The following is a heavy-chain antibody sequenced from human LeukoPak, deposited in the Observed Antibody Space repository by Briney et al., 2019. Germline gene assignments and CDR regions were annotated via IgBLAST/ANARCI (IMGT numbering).Heavy chain of an antibody. CDR3: ARDWGVGATHHFDY. CDR1: GYTFTGYY. J-gene: IGHJ4*02. Sequence: ASVKVSCKASGYTFTGYYMHWVRQAPGQGLEWMGWINPNSGGTNYAQKFQGRVTMTTDTSTTTAYMELRSLRSDDTAVYYCARDWGVGATHHFDYWGQGTLVTVSS. D-gene: IGHD1-26*01. V-gene: IGHV1-2*02. CDR2: INPNSGGT.